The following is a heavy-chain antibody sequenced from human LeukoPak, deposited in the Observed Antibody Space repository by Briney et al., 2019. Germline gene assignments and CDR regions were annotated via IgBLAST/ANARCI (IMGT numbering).Heavy chain of an antibody. CDR3: ARDQDTAMVTYFDY. J-gene: IGHJ4*02. CDR1: GFTFSSYS. Sequence: GGSLRLSCAASGFTFSSYSMNWVRLAPGKGLEWVSSISSSSSYIYYADSVKGRFTISRDNAKNSLYLQMNSLRAEDTAVYYCARDQDTAMVTYFDYWGQGTLVTVSS. V-gene: IGHV3-21*01. CDR2: ISSSSSYI. D-gene: IGHD5-18*01.